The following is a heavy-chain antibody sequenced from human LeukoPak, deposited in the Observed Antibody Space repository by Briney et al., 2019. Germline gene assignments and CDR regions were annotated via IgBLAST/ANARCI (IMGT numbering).Heavy chain of an antibody. J-gene: IGHJ3*02. V-gene: IGHV1-2*06. CDR3: ATLTYYYDSSGFTGEGAFDI. CDR2: INPNSGGT. Sequence: ASVKVSCKASGYTFTGYYMHWVRQAPGQGLEWMGRINPNSGGTNYAQKFQGRVTMTRDTSISTAYMELSRLRSDDTAVYYCATLTYYYDSSGFTGEGAFDIWGQGTMLTVSS. D-gene: IGHD3-22*01. CDR1: GYTFTGYY.